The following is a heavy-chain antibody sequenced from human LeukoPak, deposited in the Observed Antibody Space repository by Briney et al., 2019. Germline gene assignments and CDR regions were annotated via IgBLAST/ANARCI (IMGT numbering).Heavy chain of an antibody. D-gene: IGHD2-2*01. CDR3: ARDAVVPAAISSYGMDV. J-gene: IGHJ6*02. CDR1: GGSISSGDYY. V-gene: IGHV4-30-4*01. CDR2: IYYSGST. Sequence: SETLSLTCTVSGGSISSGDYYWSWIRQPPGKGLEWIGYIYYSGSTYHNPSLKSRVTISVDTSKNQFSLKLSSVTAADTAVYYCARDAVVPAAISSYGMDVWGQGTTVTVSS.